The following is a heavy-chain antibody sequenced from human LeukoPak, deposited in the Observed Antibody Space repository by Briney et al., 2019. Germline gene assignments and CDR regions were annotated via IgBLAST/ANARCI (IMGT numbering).Heavy chain of an antibody. Sequence: QAGGSLRLSCAASGFTFSSYGMHWVRQAPGRGLEWVAFIRYDGSNKYYADSVKGRFTISRDNSKNTLYLQMNSLRAEDTAVYYCAKDRSLDSSGYSYFDYWGQGTLVTVSS. CDR1: GFTFSSYG. D-gene: IGHD3-22*01. J-gene: IGHJ4*02. V-gene: IGHV3-30*02. CDR3: AKDRSLDSSGYSYFDY. CDR2: IRYDGSNK.